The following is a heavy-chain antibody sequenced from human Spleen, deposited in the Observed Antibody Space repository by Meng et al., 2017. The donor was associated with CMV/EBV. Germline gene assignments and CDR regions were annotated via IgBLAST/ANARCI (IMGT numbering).Heavy chain of an antibody. CDR2: IYWNDDT. D-gene: IGHD3-10*01. CDR3: VVELQRASMVRGVLSWGRPGFDY. J-gene: IGHJ4*02. V-gene: IGHV2-5*01. CDR1: VG. Sequence: VGVGWIRQPPGKAPEWLTLIYWNDDTRYSPSLKTRLTITKATSKSQVVLTMANIDPVDTATYYCVVELQRASMVRGVLSWGRPGFDYWGQGALVTVSS.